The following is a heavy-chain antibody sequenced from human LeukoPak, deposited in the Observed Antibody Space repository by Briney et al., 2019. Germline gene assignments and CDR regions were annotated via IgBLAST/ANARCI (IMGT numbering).Heavy chain of an antibody. CDR1: GLTFSSHS. CDR2: ISTGGDIT. V-gene: IGHV3-23*01. Sequence: GGSLRLSCAASGLTFSSHSMSWVRQAPGKGLEWVSVISTGGDITYYADSVKGRFTISRDNSKNTLSLQMNILRVEDTAIYFCATGGLSARKFAYWGQGTPVTVPS. J-gene: IGHJ4*02. D-gene: IGHD6-6*01. CDR3: ATGGLSARKFAY.